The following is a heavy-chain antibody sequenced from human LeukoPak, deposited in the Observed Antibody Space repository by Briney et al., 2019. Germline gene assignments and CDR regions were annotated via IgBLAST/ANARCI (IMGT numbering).Heavy chain of an antibody. J-gene: IGHJ4*02. CDR2: ISGSGGST. D-gene: IGHD2-15*01. CDR3: ARCSGGSCYLPFDY. V-gene: IGHV3-23*01. Sequence: GGSLRLSCAASGFTFSSYAMSWVRQAPGKGLEWVSAISGSGGSTYYADSVKGRFTISRDNSKHTLYLQMNSLRGEDTAVYYCARCSGGSCYLPFDYWGQGTLVTVSS. CDR1: GFTFSSYA.